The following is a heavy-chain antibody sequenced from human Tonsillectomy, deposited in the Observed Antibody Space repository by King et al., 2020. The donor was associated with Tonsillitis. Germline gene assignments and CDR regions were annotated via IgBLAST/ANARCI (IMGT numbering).Heavy chain of an antibody. J-gene: IGHJ6*02. CDR2: ISYDGSNK. Sequence: QLVQSGGGVVQPGRSLRLSCAASGFTFSSYAMHWVRQAPGKGLEWVVVISYDGSNKYYADSVKGRFTVSRDNSKNTLYLQMNSLRAEDTAVYYCARDRNYYYGMDVWGQGTTVTVSS. CDR3: ARDRNYYYGMDV. V-gene: IGHV3-30-3*01. CDR1: GFTFSSYA.